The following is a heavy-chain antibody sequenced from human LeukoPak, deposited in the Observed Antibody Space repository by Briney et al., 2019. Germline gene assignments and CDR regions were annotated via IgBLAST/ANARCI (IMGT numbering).Heavy chain of an antibody. CDR2: IYYSGRP. Sequence: SETLSLTCTVSVGSFSLGSYYGSWVRQPPGRGVERIGYIYYSGRPYYNPSLKSRVHISVDTSKNQFSLQLSSVTAEDTAVYHGARNRRGDYYYGMDVWGKGTTVTVSS. J-gene: IGHJ6*04. CDR3: ARNRRGDYYYGMDV. V-gene: IGHV4-61*01. D-gene: IGHD1-14*01. CDR1: VGSFSLGSYY.